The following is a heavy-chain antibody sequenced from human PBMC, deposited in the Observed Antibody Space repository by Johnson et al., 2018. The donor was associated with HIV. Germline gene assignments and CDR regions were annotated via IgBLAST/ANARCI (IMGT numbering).Heavy chain of an antibody. CDR3: ARELTSGSSSSCAFDI. V-gene: IGHV3-74*01. Sequence: EVQLMESGGGVVRPGGSLRLSCAASGFTFSSYWMHWVRQAPGKGLVWVSRINSDGSSTYYADSGKGRFTISRDNAKNTLYLQMNSLGAEDTAVYYCARELTSGSSSSCAFDIWGQGKWSPSLQ. CDR1: GFTFSSYW. CDR2: INSDGSST. J-gene: IGHJ3*02. D-gene: IGHD1-26*01.